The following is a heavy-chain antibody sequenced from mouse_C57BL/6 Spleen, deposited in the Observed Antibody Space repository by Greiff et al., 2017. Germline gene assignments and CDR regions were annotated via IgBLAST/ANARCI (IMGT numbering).Heavy chain of an antibody. J-gene: IGHJ3*01. Sequence: EVQVVESGPCLVKPSQSLSLTCSVTGYYITSGYYWNWIRQFPGNPLEWMGYISYNGSNNYKPALKNRISSTRETSQNQFFLKLNPVTTEDTATYYCANIYYDYDGFAYWGQGTLVTVSA. V-gene: IGHV3-6*01. CDR3: ANIYYDYDGFAY. D-gene: IGHD2-4*01. CDR1: GYYITSGYY. CDR2: ISYNGSN.